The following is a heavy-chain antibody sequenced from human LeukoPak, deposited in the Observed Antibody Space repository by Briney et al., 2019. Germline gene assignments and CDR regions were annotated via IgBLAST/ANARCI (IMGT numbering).Heavy chain of an antibody. CDR3: ARGRNGDYYDSSGYPPYYFDY. CDR1: GFTVSSNY. V-gene: IGHV3-53*01. Sequence: GGSLRLSCAASGFTVSSNYMSWVRQAPGKGLEWVSVIYSGGSTYYADSVKGRFTISRDNSKNTLYLQMNSLRAEDTAVYYCARGRNGDYYDSSGYPPYYFDYWGQGTLVTVSS. D-gene: IGHD3-22*01. CDR2: IYSGGST. J-gene: IGHJ4*02.